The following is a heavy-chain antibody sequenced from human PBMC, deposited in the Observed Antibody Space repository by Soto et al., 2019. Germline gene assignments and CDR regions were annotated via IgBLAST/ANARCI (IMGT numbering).Heavy chain of an antibody. CDR3: ARGSSGYVTPIPFDY. D-gene: IGHD5-12*01. CDR1: GGSFSGYY. J-gene: IGHJ4*02. CDR2: INHSGST. Sequence: SETLSLTCAVYGGSFSGYYWSWIRQPPGKGLEWIGEINHSGSTNYNPSLKSRVTISVDTSKNQFSLKLSSVTAADTAVYYCARGSSGYVTPIPFDYWGQGTLVTVSS. V-gene: IGHV4-34*01.